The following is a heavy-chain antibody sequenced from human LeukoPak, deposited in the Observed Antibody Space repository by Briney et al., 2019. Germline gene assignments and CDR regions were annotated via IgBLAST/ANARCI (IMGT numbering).Heavy chain of an antibody. CDR1: GVSVSSSDYY. CDR3: AKTYRARGYTYGYFDD. D-gene: IGHD5-18*01. J-gene: IGHJ4*02. V-gene: IGHV4-39*01. CDR2: IYYNGNT. Sequence: SETLSLTCTVSGVSVSSSDYYWGCIRQPPGKGLEWIGKIYYNGNTYYSPSLKGRVTISVDASKNQFSLKLSSVTAADTAVYFCAKTYRARGYTYGYFDDWGQGTLVTVSS.